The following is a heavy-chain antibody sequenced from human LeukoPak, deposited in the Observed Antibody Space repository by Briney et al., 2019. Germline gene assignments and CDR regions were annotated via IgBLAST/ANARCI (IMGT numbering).Heavy chain of an antibody. J-gene: IGHJ4*02. CDR1: GYTFTSYG. D-gene: IGHD6-13*01. Sequence: ASVKVSSKASGYTFTSYGVSWVRPAPGQGREWMGWISGSNGNTNNAQKVQGRVTMTTDTSTSTAYMELRSLRSDDTAVYYCARYPLSYSSNWHYYFDYWGQGTLLTVSS. V-gene: IGHV1-18*01. CDR3: ARYPLSYSSNWHYYFDY. CDR2: ISGSNGNT.